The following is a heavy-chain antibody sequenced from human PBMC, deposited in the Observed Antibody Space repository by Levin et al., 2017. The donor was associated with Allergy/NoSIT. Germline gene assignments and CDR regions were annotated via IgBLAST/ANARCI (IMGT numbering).Heavy chain of an antibody. CDR1: GISIGTYY. D-gene: IGHD2-2*01. CDR2: LYRGAST. Sequence: SQTLSLTCSVSGISIGTYYWSWIRQSPGKGLEWIGYLYRGASTIYNPSLKSRVTISVDMSKNQFSLKLTSMTAADTAVYYCARGPETDQYGMDVWGQGATVTVPS. J-gene: IGHJ6*02. V-gene: IGHV4-59*01. CDR3: ARGPETDQYGMDV.